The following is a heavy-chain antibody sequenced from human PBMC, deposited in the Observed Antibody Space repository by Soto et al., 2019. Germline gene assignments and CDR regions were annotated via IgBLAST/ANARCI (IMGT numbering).Heavy chain of an antibody. Sequence: QVQLQESGPGLVKPSQTLSLTCTVSGGSISSGGYYWSWIRQHPAKGLEWIGYIYYSGSTYYNPSLNSRVTIXXDXSXXHVALKLSSVTAADTAVYYCATTSPTEPNHGPFDLWGQGTMVTVSS. V-gene: IGHV4-31*03. CDR3: ATTSPTEPNHGPFDL. CDR2: IYYSGST. D-gene: IGHD4-17*01. J-gene: IGHJ3*01. CDR1: GGSISSGGYY.